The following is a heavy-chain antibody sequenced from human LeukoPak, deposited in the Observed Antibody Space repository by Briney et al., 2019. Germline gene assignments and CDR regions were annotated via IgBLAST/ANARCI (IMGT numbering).Heavy chain of an antibody. CDR1: GFTFSTYW. CDR3: AKDIGDIVIVPTATGPPPGPEMGFDY. J-gene: IGHJ4*02. CDR2: IKEDGSES. V-gene: IGHV3-7*03. Sequence: PGGSLRLSCAASGFTFSTYWMNWVRRAPGKGLEWLANIKEDGSESYYVDSVKGRFTISRDNDKNSLYLQMNSLRAEDTALYYCAKDIGDIVIVPTATGPPPGPEMGFDYWGQGTLVTVSS. D-gene: IGHD2-2*01.